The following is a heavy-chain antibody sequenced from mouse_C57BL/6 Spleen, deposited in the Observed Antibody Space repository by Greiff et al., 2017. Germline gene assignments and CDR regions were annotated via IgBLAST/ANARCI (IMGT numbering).Heavy chain of an antibody. CDR3: ARKEDYGYSFAY. V-gene: IGHV1-39*01. Sequence: EVQVVESGPELVKPGASVKISCKASGYSFTDYNMNWVKQSNGKSLEWIGVLNPNYGTTSYNQKFKGKATLTVDQSSSTAYMQLNSLTSEDSAVYYCARKEDYGYSFAYWGQGTLVTVSA. J-gene: IGHJ3*01. CDR1: GYSFTDYN. D-gene: IGHD2-2*01. CDR2: LNPNYGTT.